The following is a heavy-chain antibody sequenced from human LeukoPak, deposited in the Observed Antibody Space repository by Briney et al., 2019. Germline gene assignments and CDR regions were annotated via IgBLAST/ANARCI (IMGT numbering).Heavy chain of an antibody. J-gene: IGHJ4*02. Sequence: GRSLRLSCAASGFTFDDYAMHWVRHAPGKGLEWVSGISWNSGSIGYADSVKGRFTISRDNAKNSLYLQMNSLRAEDTALYYCAEDGRSLWLSLYYFDYWGQGTLVTVSS. CDR3: AEDGRSLWLSLYYFDY. CDR2: ISWNSGSI. CDR1: GFTFDDYA. V-gene: IGHV3-9*01. D-gene: IGHD2-21*01.